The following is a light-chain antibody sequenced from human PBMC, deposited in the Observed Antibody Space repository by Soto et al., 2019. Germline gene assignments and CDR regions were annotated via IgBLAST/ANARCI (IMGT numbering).Light chain of an antibody. Sequence: SYELTQPPSVSVAPGKTARITCGGNNIGSKSVHWYQQRPGQAPVLVIYYDSDRPSGIPERFSGSNSGNTATLTISRVEAGDEADYYCQVWDSSSDHREWVFGGGTKLTVL. V-gene: IGLV3-21*04. CDR1: NIGSKS. CDR3: QVWDSSSDHREWV. CDR2: YDS. J-gene: IGLJ3*02.